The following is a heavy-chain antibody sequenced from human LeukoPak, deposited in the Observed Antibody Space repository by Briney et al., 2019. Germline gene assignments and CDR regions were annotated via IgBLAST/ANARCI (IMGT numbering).Heavy chain of an antibody. CDR2: ISGSGGGT. D-gene: IGHD1-20*01. Sequence: GGSLRLSCAASGFTVSSNYMSWVRQAPGKGLEWVSGISGSGGGTYYADSVKGRFTISRDNSKNTLYLQMNSLRAEDTAVYYCAKLPPITGTTAEFDSWGQGTLVTVSS. V-gene: IGHV3-23*01. CDR3: AKLPPITGTTAEFDS. CDR1: GFTVSSNY. J-gene: IGHJ4*02.